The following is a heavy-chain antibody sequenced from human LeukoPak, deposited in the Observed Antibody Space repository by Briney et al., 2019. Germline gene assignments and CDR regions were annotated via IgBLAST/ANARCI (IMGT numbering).Heavy chain of an antibody. CDR3: ARDGVSGINWFDP. J-gene: IGHJ5*02. Sequence: ASVKVSCKASGDTFSSYNINWVRQAPGQGLEWMGWINPNSGGTNYAQKFQGRVTMTRDTSISTAYMELSRLRSDDTAVYYCARDGVSGINWFDPWGQGTLVTVSS. CDR2: INPNSGGT. D-gene: IGHD3-10*01. CDR1: GDTFSSYN. V-gene: IGHV1-2*02.